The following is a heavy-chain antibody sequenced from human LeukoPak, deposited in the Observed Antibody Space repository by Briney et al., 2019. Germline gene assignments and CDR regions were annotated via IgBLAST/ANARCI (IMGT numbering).Heavy chain of an antibody. CDR3: ARETMGALDY. Sequence: GRSLRLSCAASGFTFSSFGMHWVRQAPGKGLDWVAVIVNDGSQTSYADSVKGRFTISRDNAKNSLYLQMNSLRIEDTAVYYCARETMGALDYWGQGTLVTVSS. V-gene: IGHV3-33*01. CDR2: IVNDGSQT. J-gene: IGHJ4*02. D-gene: IGHD1-26*01. CDR1: GFTFSSFG.